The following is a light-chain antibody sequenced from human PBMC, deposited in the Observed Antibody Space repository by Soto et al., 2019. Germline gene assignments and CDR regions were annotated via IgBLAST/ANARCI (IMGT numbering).Light chain of an antibody. CDR2: DTS. CDR1: QSVDRH. CDR3: QQGYN. J-gene: IGKJ3*01. Sequence: EIVLTQSPVTLSLSPGERATLSCRASQSVDRHLAWYQQKPGQAPRLLIYDTSNRATDVPARFCGSGSGTDFILTISSLEPEDFAVYYCQQGYNFGPGTKLDIK. V-gene: IGKV3-11*01.